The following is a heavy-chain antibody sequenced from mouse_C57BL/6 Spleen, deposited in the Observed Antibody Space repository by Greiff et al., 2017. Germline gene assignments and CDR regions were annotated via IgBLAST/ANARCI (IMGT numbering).Heavy chain of an antibody. D-gene: IGHD1-1*01. CDR3: ARPPNYYGSSYWYFDV. CDR2: IHPNSGST. V-gene: IGHV1-64*01. J-gene: IGHJ1*03. Sequence: VQLQQPGAELVKPGASVKLSCKASGYTFTSYWMHWVKQRPGQGLEWIGMIHPNSGSTNYNEKFKSKATLTVDKSSSTAYMQLSSLTSEDSAVYYCARPPNYYGSSYWYFDVWGTGTTVTVSS. CDR1: GYTFTSYW.